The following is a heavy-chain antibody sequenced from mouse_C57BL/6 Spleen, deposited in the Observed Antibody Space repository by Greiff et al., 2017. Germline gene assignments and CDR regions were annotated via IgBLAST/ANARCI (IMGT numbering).Heavy chain of an antibody. J-gene: IGHJ2*01. CDR1: GYTFTDYY. Sequence: EVQLQQSGPELVKPGASVKISCKASGYTFTDYYMNWVKQSHGKSLEWIGDINPNNGGTSYNQKFKGKATLTVDKSSSTAYMQLRSLTSEDSAVYYWARSDYSKEGYYFDYWGQGTTLTVSS. CDR3: ARSDYSKEGYYFDY. CDR2: INPNNGGT. V-gene: IGHV1-26*01. D-gene: IGHD2-5*01.